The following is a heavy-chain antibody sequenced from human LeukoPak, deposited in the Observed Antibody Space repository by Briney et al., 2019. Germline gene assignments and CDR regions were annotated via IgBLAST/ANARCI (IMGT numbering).Heavy chain of an antibody. J-gene: IGHJ3*02. CDR3: ASLNEDDASDI. V-gene: IGHV4-61*02. Sequence: SETLSLTFTVSGGSISSGSYYWSWIRQPAGKGLEWIGRIYTSGSTNYNPSLKSRVTISVDTSKNQFSLKLSSVTAADTAAYYCASLNEDDASDIWGQGTMVTVSS. CDR2: IYTSGST. CDR1: GGSISSGSYY.